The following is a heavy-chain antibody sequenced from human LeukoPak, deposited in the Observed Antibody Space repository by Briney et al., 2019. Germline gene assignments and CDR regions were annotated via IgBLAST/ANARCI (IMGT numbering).Heavy chain of an antibody. CDR1: GFNFGNYE. J-gene: IGHJ4*02. D-gene: IGHD5-24*01. V-gene: IGHV3-48*03. CDR2: ISSSGSII. Sequence: QSGGSLRLSCAASGFNFGNYEMNWVRQAPGKGLEWISYISSSGSIIYYADSVKGRFTISRDNSQNSLYLQMNSLRAEDTAVYYCARQFAYWGQGTLVTVSS. CDR3: ARQFAY.